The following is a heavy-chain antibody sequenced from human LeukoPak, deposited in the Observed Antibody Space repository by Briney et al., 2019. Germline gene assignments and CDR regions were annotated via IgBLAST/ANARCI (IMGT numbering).Heavy chain of an antibody. D-gene: IGHD3-10*02. V-gene: IGHV3-30*04. CDR2: ISYDGSNK. Sequence: GGSLRLSCAASGFTFSSYEMNWVRQTPGKGLEWVAVISYDGSNKYYADSVKGRFTISRDNSKNTLYLQMNSLRAEDTAVYYCAELGITMIGGVWGKGTTVTISS. CDR3: AELGITMIGGV. CDR1: GFTFSSYE. J-gene: IGHJ6*04.